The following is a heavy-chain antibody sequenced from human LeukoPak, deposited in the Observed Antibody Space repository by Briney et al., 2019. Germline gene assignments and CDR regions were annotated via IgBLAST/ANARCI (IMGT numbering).Heavy chain of an antibody. CDR3: ARDAGSGSYDY. J-gene: IGHJ4*02. D-gene: IGHD1-26*01. V-gene: IGHV1-2*02. CDR2: INPNSGGT. Sequence: ASVTVSRKASGYTFTGYYMHWVRQAPGLGLEWMGWINPNSGGTDYAQKFQGRVTMTRDTSISTAYMELSRLRSDDTAVYYCARDAGSGSYDYWGQGTLVTVSS. CDR1: GYTFTGYY.